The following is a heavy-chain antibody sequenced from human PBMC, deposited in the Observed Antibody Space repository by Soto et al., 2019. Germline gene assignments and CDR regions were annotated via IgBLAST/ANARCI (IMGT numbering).Heavy chain of an antibody. D-gene: IGHD3-3*01. Sequence: GGSLRLSCAASGFTFSSYGMHWVRQAPGKGLEWVAVISYDGSNKYYADSVKGRFTISRDNSKNTLYLQMNSLRAEDTAVYYCAKGFGYDFWSGYFGDYYYYGMDVWGQGTTVTVSS. CDR3: AKGFGYDFWSGYFGDYYYYGMDV. CDR2: ISYDGSNK. J-gene: IGHJ6*02. CDR1: GFTFSSYG. V-gene: IGHV3-30*18.